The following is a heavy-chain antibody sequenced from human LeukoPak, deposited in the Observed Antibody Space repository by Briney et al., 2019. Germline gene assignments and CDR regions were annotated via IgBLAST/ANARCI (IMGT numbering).Heavy chain of an antibody. J-gene: IGHJ5*02. CDR2: IWFDGTNK. CDR1: GFTFSNYG. CDR3: ARSQQGNGNWFDP. D-gene: IGHD6-13*01. Sequence: GGSLRLSCAASGFTFSNYGIHWVRQAPGKGLVWVAVIWFDGTNKFYADSVKGRFTISRDNSKNTLYLQMNSLRAEDTAVYYCARSQQGNGNWFDPWGQGTLVTVSS. V-gene: IGHV3-33*01.